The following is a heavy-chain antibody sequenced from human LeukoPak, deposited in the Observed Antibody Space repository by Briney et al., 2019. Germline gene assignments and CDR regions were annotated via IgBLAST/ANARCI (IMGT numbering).Heavy chain of an antibody. Sequence: ASVKVSCKASGYTFTTYYMHSVRQAPGQGLEWMGIINPSGGSTSYAQKFQGRVTMTRDTSTSTVYMELSSLRSEDTAVYYCARELWGNLDYWGQGTPVTVSS. CDR1: GYTFTTYY. J-gene: IGHJ4*02. CDR2: INPSGGST. CDR3: ARELWGNLDY. V-gene: IGHV1-46*01. D-gene: IGHD2-21*01.